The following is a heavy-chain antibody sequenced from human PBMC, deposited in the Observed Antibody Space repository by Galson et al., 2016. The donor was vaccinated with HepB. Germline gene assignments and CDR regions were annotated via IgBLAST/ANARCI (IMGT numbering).Heavy chain of an antibody. J-gene: IGHJ4*02. Sequence: SLRLSCAASGFTFNNYAMTWVRQAPGKGLEWLSTISGNGTATYYGDSLRGRFTISRDDSRNTLFLHMNSLRAEDTAVYYCAKNPNFGDYAYSDFWGQGTLVTVSS. CDR1: GFTFNNYA. CDR3: AKNPNFGDYAYSDF. V-gene: IGHV3-23*01. CDR2: ISGNGTAT. D-gene: IGHD4-17*01.